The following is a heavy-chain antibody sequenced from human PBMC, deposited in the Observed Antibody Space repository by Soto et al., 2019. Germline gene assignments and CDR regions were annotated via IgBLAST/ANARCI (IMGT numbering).Heavy chain of an antibody. D-gene: IGHD3-16*01. Sequence: GGSLRLSCAASGFTFSNYDMHWVRQVTGKGLEWVSGITTAGDTYYPGSVKGRFTISREKAKNSLYLQMNSLRAEDTAVYYCARGFGREEYFQHWGQGTLVTVSS. CDR2: ITTAGDT. CDR3: ARGFGREEYFQH. V-gene: IGHV3-13*01. CDR1: GFTFSNYD. J-gene: IGHJ1*01.